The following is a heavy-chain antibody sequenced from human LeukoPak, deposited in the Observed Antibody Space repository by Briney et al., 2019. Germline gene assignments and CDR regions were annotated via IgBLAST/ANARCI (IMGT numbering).Heavy chain of an antibody. CDR1: GYTFTSYY. CDR3: ARDTSLAIFGVVNGWFDP. CDR2: INPSGGST. V-gene: IGHV1-46*01. J-gene: IGHJ5*02. D-gene: IGHD3-3*01. Sequence: ASVNVSCKASGYTFTSYYMHWVRQAPGQGLEWMGIINPSGGSTSYAQKFQGRVTMTRDTSTSTVYMELSSLRSEDTAVYYCARDTSLAIFGVVNGWFDPWGQGTLVTVSS.